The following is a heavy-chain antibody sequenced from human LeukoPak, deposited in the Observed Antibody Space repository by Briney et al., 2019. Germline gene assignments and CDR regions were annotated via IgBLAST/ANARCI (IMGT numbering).Heavy chain of an antibody. J-gene: IGHJ5*02. CDR2: IYTSGST. CDR1: GGSISSGSYY. D-gene: IGHD3-16*02. Sequence: ASQTLSLTCTVSGGSISSGSYYWSWIRQPAGKGLEWIGRIYTSGSTNYNPSLKSRVTISVDTSKNQFSLKLSSVTAADTAVYYCARVHGTFGGVIVYNWFDPWGQGTLVTVSS. CDR3: ARVHGTFGGVIVYNWFDP. V-gene: IGHV4-61*02.